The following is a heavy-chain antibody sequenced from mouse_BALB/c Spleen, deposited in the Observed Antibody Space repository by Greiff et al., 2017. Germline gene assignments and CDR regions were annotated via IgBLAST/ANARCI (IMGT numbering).Heavy chain of an antibody. CDR3: ARGRVYYGYWYFDV. D-gene: IGHD1-1*01. CDR2: ISSGGST. Sequence: EVKLVESGGGLVKPGGSLKLSCAASGFTFSSYAMSWVRQTPEKRLEWVASISSGGSTYYPDSVKGRFTISRDNARNILYLQMSSLRSEDTAMYYCARGRVYYGYWYFDVWGAGTTVTVSS. V-gene: IGHV5-6-5*01. J-gene: IGHJ1*01. CDR1: GFTFSSYA.